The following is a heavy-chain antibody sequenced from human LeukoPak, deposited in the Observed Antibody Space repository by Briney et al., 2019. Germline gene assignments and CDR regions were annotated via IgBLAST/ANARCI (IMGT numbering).Heavy chain of an antibody. CDR2: INWNGGST. CDR1: GFTFDDYG. CDR3: ARGGLTAAGTDY. V-gene: IGHV3-20*01. J-gene: IGHJ4*02. D-gene: IGHD6-13*01. Sequence: GGSLRLSCAASGFTFDDYGMSWVRQAPGKGLEWVSGINWNGGSTGYADSVKGRFTISRDNAKNSLYLQMNSLRAEDTVLYHCARGGLTAAGTDYWGQGTLVTVSS.